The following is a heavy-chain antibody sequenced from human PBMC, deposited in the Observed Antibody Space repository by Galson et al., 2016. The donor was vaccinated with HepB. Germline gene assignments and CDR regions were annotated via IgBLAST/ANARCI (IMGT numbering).Heavy chain of an antibody. CDR3: AREIGRLHWFDP. V-gene: IGHV1-46*01. CDR2: INSSGGST. J-gene: IGHJ5*02. D-gene: IGHD1-26*01. Sequence: SVKVSCKASGYTFTNYYMHWVRQAPGQGLEWMGIINSSGGSTRYARKFQGRVTLTRDTSTSTVYMQLSSLRSEDTAVYYCAREIGRLHWFDPWGQGTLVTVSS. CDR1: GYTFTNYY.